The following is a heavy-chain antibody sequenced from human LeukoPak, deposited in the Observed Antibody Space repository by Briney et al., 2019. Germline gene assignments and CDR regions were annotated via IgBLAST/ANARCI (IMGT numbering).Heavy chain of an antibody. CDR2: IKQDGSEK. Sequence: GGSLRLSCAASGFTFRNYWMSWVRQAPGKGLEWVATIKQDGSEKYYGDSVKGRFTISRDNAQSSLFLQMNSLRDEDAAVYFCASMWEGGYWGQGTLVTVSS. CDR1: GFTFRNYW. V-gene: IGHV3-7*01. CDR3: ASMWEGGY. D-gene: IGHD1-26*01. J-gene: IGHJ4*02.